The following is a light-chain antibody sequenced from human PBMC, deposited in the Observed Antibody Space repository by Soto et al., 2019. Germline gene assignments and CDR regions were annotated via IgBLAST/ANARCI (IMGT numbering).Light chain of an antibody. J-gene: IGKJ3*01. CDR2: DAS. CDR3: QQFNSYPRRGT. V-gene: IGKV1-13*02. Sequence: AIQLTQSPSSLSASVGDRVTITCRASQGISSALAWYQQKPGKAPKLLIYDASSLESGVPSRFSGSGSGTDFTLTISSLQPEDFATYYCQQFNSYPRRGTFGPGTKVDIK. CDR1: QGISSA.